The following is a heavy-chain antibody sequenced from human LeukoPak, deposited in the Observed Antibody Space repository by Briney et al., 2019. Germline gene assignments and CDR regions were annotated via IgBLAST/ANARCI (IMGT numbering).Heavy chain of an antibody. CDR3: AREGSGYYYDY. J-gene: IGHJ4*02. CDR1: GYTFTSYY. D-gene: IGHD3-22*01. CDR2: ISPSGGST. V-gene: IGHV1-46*01. Sequence: ASVKVSCKASGYTFTSYYMHWVRQAPGQGLEWMGIISPSGGSTSYAQKFQGRVTMTRDTSTSTVYMELSSLRSEDTAVYYCAREGSGYYYDYWGQGTLVTVSS.